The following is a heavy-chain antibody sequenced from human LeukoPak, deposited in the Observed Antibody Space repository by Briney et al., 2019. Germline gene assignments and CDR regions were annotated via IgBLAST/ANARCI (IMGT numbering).Heavy chain of an antibody. J-gene: IGHJ4*02. Sequence: ASVKVSCKASGGTFSSYAIGWVRQAPGQGLEWMGIISPSGGSTSYAQKFQGRVTMTRDTSTSTVYMELSSLRSEDTAVYHCASQAVAGLVLLFDYWGQGTLVTVSS. CDR2: ISPSGGST. V-gene: IGHV1-46*01. D-gene: IGHD6-19*01. CDR3: ASQAVAGLVLLFDY. CDR1: GGTFSSYA.